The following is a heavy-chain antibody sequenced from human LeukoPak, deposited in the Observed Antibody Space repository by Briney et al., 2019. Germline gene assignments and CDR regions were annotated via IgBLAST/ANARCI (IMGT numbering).Heavy chain of an antibody. J-gene: IGHJ4*02. CDR3: AIVYYGDYIEHDY. V-gene: IGHV4-61*01. CDR2: IYYSGST. Sequence: SETLSLTCTVSGGSISSSSYYWSWIRQPPGKGLEWIGYIYYSGSTNYNPSLKSRVTISVDTSKNQFSLKLSSVTAADTAVYYCAIVYYGDYIEHDYWGQGTLVTVSS. D-gene: IGHD4-17*01. CDR1: GGSISSSSYY.